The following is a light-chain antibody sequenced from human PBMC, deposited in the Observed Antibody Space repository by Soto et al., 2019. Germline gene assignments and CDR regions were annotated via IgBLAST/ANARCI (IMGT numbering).Light chain of an antibody. CDR2: GVS. V-gene: IGLV2-14*01. Sequence: QSVLTQPASVSASPGQSITISCTGGKNDIGSSDYVSWYQQQPGKAPKLIIYGVSNRPSGTSDRFSGSKSGNTASLTISGLQADDEADYYCSSSTSSNTLVFGGGTKVTVL. J-gene: IGLJ3*02. CDR1: KNDIGSSDY. CDR3: SSSTSSNTLV.